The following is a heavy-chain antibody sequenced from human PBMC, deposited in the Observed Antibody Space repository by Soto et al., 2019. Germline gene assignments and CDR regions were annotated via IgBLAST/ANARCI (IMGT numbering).Heavy chain of an antibody. V-gene: IGHV4-34*01. D-gene: IGHD2-15*01. Sequence: SEALSLTCAVYGGTFRGYSWSWIRQPPGKGLEWIGEINHSGSTNYNPSLKSRVTISVDTSKNQFSLKLSSVTAADTAVYYCARARGVVVAATHYYYGMDVWGQGTTVTVSS. J-gene: IGHJ6*02. CDR3: ARARGVVVAATHYYYGMDV. CDR2: INHSGST. CDR1: GGTFRGYS.